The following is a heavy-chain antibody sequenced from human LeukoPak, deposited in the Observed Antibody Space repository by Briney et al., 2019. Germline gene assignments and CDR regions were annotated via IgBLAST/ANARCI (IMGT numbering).Heavy chain of an antibody. CDR1: GFTFSSYA. V-gene: IGHV3-30-3*01. Sequence: GRSLRLSCAASGFTFSSYAMHWVRQAPGKGLEWVAVISYDGSNKYYADSVKGRFTISRDNSKNTLYLQMNSLRAEDTAVYYCATTTLGGSYPFDSWGQGTLVTVSS. D-gene: IGHD1-26*01. CDR3: ATTTLGGSYPFDS. CDR2: ISYDGSNK. J-gene: IGHJ4*02.